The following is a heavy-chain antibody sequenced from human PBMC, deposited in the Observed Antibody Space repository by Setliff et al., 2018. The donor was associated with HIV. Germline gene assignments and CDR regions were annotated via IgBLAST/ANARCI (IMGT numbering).Heavy chain of an antibody. V-gene: IGHV4-38-2*01. CDR3: ARALAVTHWGYFDY. Sequence: SEILSLTCAVSGYSISSGYYWGWLRQPPGKGLEWIGTIYYGGSTYYDESLKSRVTISLDTSKNQFSLKLKSVTATDTAVYYCARALAVTHWGYFDYWGQGTLVTVSS. CDR2: IYYGGST. D-gene: IGHD7-27*01. CDR1: GYSISSGYY. J-gene: IGHJ4*02.